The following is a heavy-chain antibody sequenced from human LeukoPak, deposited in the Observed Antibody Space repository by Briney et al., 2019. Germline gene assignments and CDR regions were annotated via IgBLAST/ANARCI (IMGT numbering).Heavy chain of an antibody. Sequence: GGSLRLSCAASGFTFSSYGMSWVRQAPGKGLEWVSAISGSGGSTYYADSVKGRFTISRDNSKNTLYLQMNSLRAEDTAVYYCAKLLWFGELLGFDPWGQGTLVTVSS. CDR3: AKLLWFGELLGFDP. CDR2: ISGSGGST. V-gene: IGHV3-23*01. J-gene: IGHJ5*02. CDR1: GFTFSSYG. D-gene: IGHD3-10*01.